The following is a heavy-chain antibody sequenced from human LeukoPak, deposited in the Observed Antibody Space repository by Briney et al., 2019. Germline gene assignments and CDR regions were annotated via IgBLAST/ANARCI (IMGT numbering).Heavy chain of an antibody. CDR1: GGSISSSSYY. CDR3: AKSGGYGLIDY. Sequence: SETLSLTCTVSGGSISSSSYYWGWIRQPPGKGLEWIGSIYYSGSTNYNPSLKSRVTISIETSKNQISLRLNSVTAADTAMYYCAKSGGYGLIDYWGQGTLVTVSS. J-gene: IGHJ4*02. V-gene: IGHV4-39*01. CDR2: IYYSGST. D-gene: IGHD1-26*01.